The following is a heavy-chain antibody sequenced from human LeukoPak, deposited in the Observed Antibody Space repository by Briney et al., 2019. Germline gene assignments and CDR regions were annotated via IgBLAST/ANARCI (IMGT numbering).Heavy chain of an antibody. Sequence: PSETLSLTCTVSGGSISSSSYYWGWIRQPPGKGREWIGSIYYSGSTYYNPSLKSRVTISVDTSKNQFSLKLSSVTAADTAVYYCASLRQYQLPYYYYYYYMDVWGKGTTVTVSS. CDR3: ASLRQYQLPYYYYYYYMDV. J-gene: IGHJ6*03. CDR1: GGSISSSSYY. V-gene: IGHV4-39*01. CDR2: IYYSGST. D-gene: IGHD2-2*01.